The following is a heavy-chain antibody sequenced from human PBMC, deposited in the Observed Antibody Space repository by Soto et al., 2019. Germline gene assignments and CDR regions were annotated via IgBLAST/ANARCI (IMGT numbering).Heavy chain of an antibody. J-gene: IGHJ4*02. Sequence: SETLSLTCIVSGCSMSSYYWSWIRQAAGKGLEWIGRVYSSGSTNYNPSLESRLTMSVDTSKNQFSLELSSVTAADTALYYCAREYPSSSRSLGYWGRGXLVTVSS. CDR2: VYSSGST. CDR3: AREYPSSSRSLGY. CDR1: GCSMSSYY. D-gene: IGHD3-10*01. V-gene: IGHV4-4*07.